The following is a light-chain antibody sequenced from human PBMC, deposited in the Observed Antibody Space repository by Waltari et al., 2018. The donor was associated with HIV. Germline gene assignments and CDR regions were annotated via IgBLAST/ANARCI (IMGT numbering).Light chain of an antibody. CDR3: QQYNRWPYT. Sequence: EIVMTQSPATLSLSPGERATLSCGASQTIPSKLAWYQQKPGQAPRLLTYDISIRATGIPDRFSASGSGTDFSLTISSLQSEDFAVYYCQQYNRWPYTFGQGTRLEIK. J-gene: IGKJ2*01. CDR2: DIS. CDR1: QTIPSK. V-gene: IGKV3D-15*01.